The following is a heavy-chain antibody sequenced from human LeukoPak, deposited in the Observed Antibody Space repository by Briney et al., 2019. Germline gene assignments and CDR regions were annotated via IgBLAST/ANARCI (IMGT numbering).Heavy chain of an antibody. V-gene: IGHV4-59*01. D-gene: IGHD2-21*02. Sequence: SETLSLTCTVSGGSIGTNYWHWIRQPPGKGLEWLGYIYYTGSTSYNPSLKSRVTMSVDTSKNLFSLKLTSVTAADTAVYYCASSRAVVTAYDIWGQGTMVTVSS. CDR2: IYYTGST. CDR3: ASSRAVVTAYDI. J-gene: IGHJ3*02. CDR1: GGSIGTNY.